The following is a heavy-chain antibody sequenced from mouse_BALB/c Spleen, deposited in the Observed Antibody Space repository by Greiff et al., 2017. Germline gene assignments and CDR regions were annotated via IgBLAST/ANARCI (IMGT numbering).Heavy chain of an antibody. CDR3: AREGYGNYFDY. CDR2: IYPGDGDT. V-gene: IGHV1-80*01. D-gene: IGHD2-10*02. Sequence: QVQLQQSGAELVRPGSSVKISCKASGYAFSSYWMNWVKQRPGQGLEWIGQIYPGDGDTNYNGKFKGKATLTADKSSSTAYMQLSSLTSEDSAVYFCAREGYGNYFDYWGQGTTLTVSS. CDR1: GYAFSSYW. J-gene: IGHJ2*01.